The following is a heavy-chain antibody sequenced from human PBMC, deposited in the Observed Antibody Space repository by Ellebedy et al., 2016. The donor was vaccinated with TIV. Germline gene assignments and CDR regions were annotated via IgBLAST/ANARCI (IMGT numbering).Heavy chain of an antibody. D-gene: IGHD1-14*01. J-gene: IGHJ2*01. Sequence: SETLSLTXTVSGDSFNSYYWSWIRQPAGKGLEWIGRIYVGGTTNYNPSLKSRVTLSVGTSKNEFSLKLSSLTAADTAVYYCARLKQSRDRSHWFFDLWGRGTLVTVSS. CDR3: ARLKQSRDRSHWFFDL. CDR2: IYVGGTT. CDR1: GDSFNSYY. V-gene: IGHV4-4*07.